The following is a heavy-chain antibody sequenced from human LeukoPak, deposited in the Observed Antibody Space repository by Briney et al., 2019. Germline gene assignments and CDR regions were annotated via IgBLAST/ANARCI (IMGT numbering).Heavy chain of an antibody. Sequence: VASVKVSCKASGYTFTSYDINWVRQATGQGLEWLGWMNPNSGNTGYAQRFQGRITITRDTSISTAYMGLSSLRSDDTAVYYCARGRPASFDPWGQGTLVTVSS. CDR2: MNPNSGNT. J-gene: IGHJ5*02. CDR3: ARGRPASFDP. V-gene: IGHV1-8*03. CDR1: GYTFTSYD. D-gene: IGHD2-2*01.